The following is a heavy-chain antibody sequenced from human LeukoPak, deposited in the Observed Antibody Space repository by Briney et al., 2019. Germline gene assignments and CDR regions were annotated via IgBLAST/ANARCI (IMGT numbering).Heavy chain of an antibody. CDR3: ARVGSSGWNWFDP. D-gene: IGHD6-19*01. J-gene: IGHJ5*02. CDR2: IYSGGST. Sequence: EGSLRLSCAASGFTVSSNYMTWVRQAPGKGLEWVSVIYSGGSTYYADSGKGRFTIYRDNSKNTLYLQVNSLRAEDTAVYYCARVGSSGWNWFDPWGQGTLVTVSS. CDR1: GFTVSSNY. V-gene: IGHV3-66*01.